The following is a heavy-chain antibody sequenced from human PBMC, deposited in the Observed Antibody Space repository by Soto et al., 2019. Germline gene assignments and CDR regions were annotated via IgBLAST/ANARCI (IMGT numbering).Heavy chain of an antibody. J-gene: IGHJ5*02. CDR2: ISSSSSYI. V-gene: IGHV3-21*01. CDR1: GFTFSSYS. CDR3: ARDQWAIFAAYKWFDP. D-gene: IGHD3-9*01. Sequence: PGGSLRLSCAASGFTFSSYSMNWVRQAPGKGLEWVSSISSSSSYIYYADSVKGRFTISRDNAKNSLYLQMNSLRAEDTAVYYCARDQWAIFAAYKWFDPWGQGTLVTVSS.